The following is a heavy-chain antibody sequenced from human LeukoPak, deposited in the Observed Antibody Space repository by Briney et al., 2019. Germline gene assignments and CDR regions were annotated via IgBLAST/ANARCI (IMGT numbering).Heavy chain of an antibody. V-gene: IGHV3-7*01. CDR1: GFTLSSSR. CDR2: IKQDGSEK. Sequence: PGGSLRLSCAAPGFTLSSSRICWVRPAPGKGREWGAHIKQDGSEKYYVDSVKGRFTISRDSAKNTLYLQRNSLRAEDTAVYYCAREVGDYYDSSGSFGYWGQGTLVTVSS. D-gene: IGHD3-22*01. CDR3: AREVGDYYDSSGSFGY. J-gene: IGHJ4*02.